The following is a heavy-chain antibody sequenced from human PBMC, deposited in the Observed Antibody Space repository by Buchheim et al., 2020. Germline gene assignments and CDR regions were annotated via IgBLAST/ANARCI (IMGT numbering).Heavy chain of an antibody. CDR2: ISSGTSTI. D-gene: IGHD2-2*01. CDR3: ARDVARCCSATTLDY. J-gene: IGHJ4*02. Sequence: EVQVEESGGGLVQPGGSLRLSCAASEFTFSSYGMNWVRQAPGKGLEWVSYISSGTSTIPYADSVKGRFTISRDNAKNSLYLQMHSLRVEDTAVYYCARDVARCCSATTLDYWGQGTL. V-gene: IGHV3-48*01. CDR1: EFTFSSYG.